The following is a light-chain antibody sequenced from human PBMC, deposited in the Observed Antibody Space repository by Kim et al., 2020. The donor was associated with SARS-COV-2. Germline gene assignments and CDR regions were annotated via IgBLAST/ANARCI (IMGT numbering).Light chain of an antibody. V-gene: IGLV3-21*02. CDR2: DDS. Sequence: SYELIQPPSVSVAPGQTASITCGGDNIRYRSVHWYQQRPGQAPVLVVYDDSARPSGIPERFSGSNSGNTATLTISRVEPGDEADFYCQVWDSDRQVGFGGGTQLTVL. CDR3: QVWDSDRQVG. CDR1: NIRYRS. J-gene: IGLJ2*01.